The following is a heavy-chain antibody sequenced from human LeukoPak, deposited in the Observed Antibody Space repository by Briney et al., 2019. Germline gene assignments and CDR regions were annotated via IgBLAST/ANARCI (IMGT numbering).Heavy chain of an antibody. CDR2: IRGSGGGT. J-gene: IGHJ3*02. CDR3: TRDPNGDYVGAFDM. D-gene: IGHD4-17*01. Sequence: GGSLRLSCAASGVTFSTYAMTWVRQAPGKGLEWVSSIRGSGGGTDYADSVKGRFTISRDNSRDTLFLQMNSLRAEDTALYYCTRDPNGDYVGAFDMWGPGTMVTVSS. V-gene: IGHV3-23*01. CDR1: GVTFSTYA.